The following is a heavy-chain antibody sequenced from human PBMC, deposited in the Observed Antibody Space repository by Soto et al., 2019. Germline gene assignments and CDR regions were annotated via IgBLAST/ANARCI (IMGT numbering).Heavy chain of an antibody. V-gene: IGHV3-74*01. Sequence: GGSLRLSCAASGFTFRYYWMHWVRQAPGQGLVWVSRITADGSSTIYADSVKGRFTISRDNAKNTLYLQMNSLRAEDTAVYYCIRGGRDNSGWYPFWGQGTLVTVSS. CDR1: GFTFRYYW. D-gene: IGHD6-19*01. J-gene: IGHJ4*02. CDR3: IRGGRDNSGWYPF. CDR2: ITADGSST.